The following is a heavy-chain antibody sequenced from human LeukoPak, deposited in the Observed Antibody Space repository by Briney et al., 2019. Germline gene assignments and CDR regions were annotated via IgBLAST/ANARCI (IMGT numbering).Heavy chain of an antibody. V-gene: IGHV3-30*03. CDR3: ARDLGSYYGGY. Sequence: GGSLRLSCAASGFTFSSYGMHWVRQAPGKGLEWVAVISYDGSNKYYADSVKGRFTISRDNSKNTLYLQMNSLGAEDKAVYYCARDLGSYYGGYWGQGTLVTVSS. D-gene: IGHD1-26*01. CDR2: ISYDGSNK. J-gene: IGHJ4*02. CDR1: GFTFSSYG.